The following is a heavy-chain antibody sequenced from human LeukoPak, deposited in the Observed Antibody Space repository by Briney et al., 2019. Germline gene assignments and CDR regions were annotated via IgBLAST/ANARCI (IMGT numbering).Heavy chain of an antibody. D-gene: IGHD6-13*01. CDR1: GFTFDDYA. Sequence: PGGSLRLSCAASGFTFDDYAMHWVRQAPGKGLEWVSGISWNSGSIGYADSVKGRFTISRDNAKNSLYLQINSMRAEDTALYYCAKDLYSSPQYYFDYWGQGTLVTVSS. J-gene: IGHJ4*02. V-gene: IGHV3-9*01. CDR3: AKDLYSSPQYYFDY. CDR2: ISWNSGSI.